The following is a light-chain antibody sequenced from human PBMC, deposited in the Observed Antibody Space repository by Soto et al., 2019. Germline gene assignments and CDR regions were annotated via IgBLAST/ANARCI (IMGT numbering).Light chain of an antibody. CDR1: QTISRY. CDR3: PLSYLTPWP. V-gene: IGKV1-39*01. J-gene: IGKJ1*01. CDR2: SAS. Sequence: ITDTTSALSGTQVDLGTITFITSQTISRYLNWYQQRPGKAPNLLIYSASSLQSGVPSRFSGSGYGTEFTRNISSLQPEDFAAYYCPLSYLTPWPSGPGNQVDI.